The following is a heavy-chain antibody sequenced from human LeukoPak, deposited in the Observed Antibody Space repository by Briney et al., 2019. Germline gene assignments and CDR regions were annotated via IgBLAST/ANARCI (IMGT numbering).Heavy chain of an antibody. V-gene: IGHV3-9*01. Sequence: PGGSLRLSCAASGFTFDDYAMHWVRQAPGKGLEWVSGISWNSGSIGYADSVKGRFTISRDNAKNSLYLQMNSLRAEDTAVYHCARDRGSSWPDAFDIWGQGTMVTVSS. CDR3: ARDRGSSWPDAFDI. D-gene: IGHD6-13*01. J-gene: IGHJ3*02. CDR1: GFTFDDYA. CDR2: ISWNSGSI.